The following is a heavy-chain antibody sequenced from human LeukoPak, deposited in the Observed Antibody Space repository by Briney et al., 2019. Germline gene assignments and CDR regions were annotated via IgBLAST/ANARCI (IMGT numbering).Heavy chain of an antibody. D-gene: IGHD6-13*01. CDR2: ISGSSGHT. V-gene: IGHV3-23*01. J-gene: IGHJ4*02. CDR1: GLTFSSYA. Sequence: GGSLRLSCAASGLTFSSYAMSWVRQAPGKGLEWVSAISGSSGHTYYADSVKGRFTISRDNSKNTLYLQMNSQRAEDTAVYYCAKSFGYSRSWFDYWGQGTPVTVSS. CDR3: AKSFGYSRSWFDY.